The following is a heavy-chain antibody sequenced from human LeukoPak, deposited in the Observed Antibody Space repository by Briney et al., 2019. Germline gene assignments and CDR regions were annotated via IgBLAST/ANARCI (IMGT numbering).Heavy chain of an antibody. D-gene: IGHD3-16*01. Sequence: SETLSLTCTVSGGSISSGGYYWSWIRQPPGKGLEWIGYIYHSGSTYYNPSLKSRVTISVDRSKNQFSLKLSSVTAADTAVYYCARAFPDYDYWGQGTLVTVSS. CDR3: ARAFPDYDY. V-gene: IGHV4-30-2*01. CDR2: IYHSGST. J-gene: IGHJ4*02. CDR1: GGSISSGGYY.